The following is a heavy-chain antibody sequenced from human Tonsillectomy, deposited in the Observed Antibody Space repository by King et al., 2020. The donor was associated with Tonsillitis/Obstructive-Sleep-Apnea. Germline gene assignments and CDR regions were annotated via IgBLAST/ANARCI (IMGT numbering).Heavy chain of an antibody. D-gene: IGHD3-10*01. CDR2: ISSSGSTI. CDR3: ARDRYYGSGTFDY. CDR1: GFTFSSYE. Sequence: QLVQSGGGLVQPGGSLRLSCAASGFTFSSYEMNWVRQAPGKGLEWVSYISSSGSTIYYADSVKDRFTISRDNAKNSLYLQMNSLRAEDTAVYYCARDRYYGSGTFDYWGQGTLVTVSS. J-gene: IGHJ4*02. V-gene: IGHV3-48*03.